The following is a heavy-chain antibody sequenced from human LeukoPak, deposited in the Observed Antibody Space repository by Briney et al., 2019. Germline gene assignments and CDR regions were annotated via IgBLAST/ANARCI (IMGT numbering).Heavy chain of an antibody. V-gene: IGHV1-2*02. Sequence: ASVKVSCKASGYTFTGYYMHWVRQAPGQGLEWMGWINPNSGGTNYAQKFQGRVTMTRDTSISTAYMELSRLRSDDTAVYYCARGRSTGYPYYFEYWGQGTLVTVSS. D-gene: IGHD5-12*01. J-gene: IGHJ4*02. CDR1: GYTFTGYY. CDR2: INPNSGGT. CDR3: ARGRSTGYPYYFEY.